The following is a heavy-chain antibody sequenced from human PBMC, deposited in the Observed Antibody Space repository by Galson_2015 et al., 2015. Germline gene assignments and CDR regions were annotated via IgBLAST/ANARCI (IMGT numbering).Heavy chain of an antibody. J-gene: IGHJ4*02. V-gene: IGHV3-23*01. Sequence: SLRLSCAASGLTFSNYAMSWVRQAPGKGLEWVSVISGSGGSTYYADSAKGRFTISRDNSKNTLYLQMNSLRAEDTAVYFCTKEPDRVVVAAFDDWGQGTLVTVSS. CDR3: TKEPDRVVVAAFDD. CDR2: ISGSGGST. CDR1: GLTFSNYA. D-gene: IGHD2-15*01.